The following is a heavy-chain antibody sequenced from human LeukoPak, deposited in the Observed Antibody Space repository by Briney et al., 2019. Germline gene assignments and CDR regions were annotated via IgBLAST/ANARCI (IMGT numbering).Heavy chain of an antibody. V-gene: IGHV3-11*06. Sequence: PGGSLRLSCAASGFTFSDYYMSWIRQAPGKGLEWVSYISSSSSYTNYADSVKGRFTISRDNAKNSLYLQTNSLRAEDTAVYYCARVSFGSQGDFDYWGQGTLVTVSS. J-gene: IGHJ4*02. CDR2: ISSSSSYT. D-gene: IGHD3-10*01. CDR1: GFTFSDYY. CDR3: ARVSFGSQGDFDY.